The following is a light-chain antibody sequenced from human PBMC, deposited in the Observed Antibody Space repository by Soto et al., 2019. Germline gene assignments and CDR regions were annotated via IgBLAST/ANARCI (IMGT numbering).Light chain of an antibody. CDR2: DAS. V-gene: IGKV1-33*01. J-gene: IGKJ3*01. Sequence: DIQMTQSPSSLSASVGDRVIITCQASQDINNLLNWFQQKPGEAPKSLINDASTLELGVPARFTGSGSGTNFTLTITNLQPADIATYYCQQFQSLPLTFGPGTKVDLK. CDR3: QQFQSLPLT. CDR1: QDINNL.